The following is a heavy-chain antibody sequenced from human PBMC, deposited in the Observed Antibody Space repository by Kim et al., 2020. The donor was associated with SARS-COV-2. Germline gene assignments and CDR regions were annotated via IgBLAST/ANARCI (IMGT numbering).Heavy chain of an antibody. V-gene: IGHV3-21*01. Sequence: GGSLRLSCAASGFTFSSYSMNWVRQAPGKGLEWVSSISSSSSYIYYADSVKGRFTISRDNAKNSLYLQMNSLRDEDTAVYYCARDKHRRRGELNYRYYYYGMDVWGQGTTVTVSS. CDR3: ARDKHRRRGELNYRYYYYGMDV. CDR1: GFTFSSYS. D-gene: IGHD1-26*01. J-gene: IGHJ6*02. CDR2: ISSSSSYI.